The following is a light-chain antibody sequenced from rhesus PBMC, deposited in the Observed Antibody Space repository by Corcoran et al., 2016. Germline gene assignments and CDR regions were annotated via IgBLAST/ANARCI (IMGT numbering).Light chain of an antibody. J-gene: IGKJ4*01. CDR1: QGISSW. CDR3: QQYSSRPLT. CDR2: KAS. Sequence: DIQMTQSPSSLSASVGDTVTLTCRAGQGISSWLAWYQQKPGKAPKLLIYKASRLQSGVPSRFRGSGSGTDFTLTIISLQSEDFATYYCQQYSSRPLTFGGGTKVEIK. V-gene: IGKV1-22*01.